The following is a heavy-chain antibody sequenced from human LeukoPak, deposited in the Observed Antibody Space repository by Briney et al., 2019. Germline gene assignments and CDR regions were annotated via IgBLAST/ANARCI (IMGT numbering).Heavy chain of an antibody. V-gene: IGHV3-23*01. Sequence: GGSLRLSCAASGFTFSSYAMSWVRQAPGKGLEWVSAISGSGGSTNYADSVKGRFTISRDNSKNTLYLQMNSLRAEDTAVYYCASTPWDIVVVPAAPRDYYYYYMDVWGKGTTVTVSS. D-gene: IGHD2-2*01. CDR1: GFTFSSYA. J-gene: IGHJ6*03. CDR2: ISGSGGST. CDR3: ASTPWDIVVVPAAPRDYYYYYMDV.